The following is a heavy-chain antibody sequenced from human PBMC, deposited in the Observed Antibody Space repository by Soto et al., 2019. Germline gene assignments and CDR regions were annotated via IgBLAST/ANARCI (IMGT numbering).Heavy chain of an antibody. J-gene: IGHJ5*02. V-gene: IGHV1-46*01. Sequence: ASVKVSCKASGYIFTNYYIHWVRQAPGQGLEWMAIINPLGGSTNYAQKFQGRVTLTRNTSISTAYMELSSLRSEDTAVYYCARGLNDQVAAWGQGTLVTVSS. CDR2: INPLGGST. D-gene: IGHD1-1*01. CDR1: GYIFTNYY. CDR3: ARGLNDQVAA.